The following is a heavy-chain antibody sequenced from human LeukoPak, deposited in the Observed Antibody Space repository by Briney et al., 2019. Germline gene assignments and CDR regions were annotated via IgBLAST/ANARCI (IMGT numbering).Heavy chain of an antibody. CDR2: INPNSGGT. J-gene: IGHJ4*02. V-gene: IGHV1-2*02. CDR3: ARHYGDYDYLDY. Sequence: ASVKVSCKASGYTFTGYYMHWVRQAPGQGLEWMGWINPNSGGTNYAQKLQGRVTMTTDTSTSTAYMELRSLRSDDTAVYYCARHYGDYDYLDYWGQGTLVTVSS. CDR1: GYTFTGYY. D-gene: IGHD4-17*01.